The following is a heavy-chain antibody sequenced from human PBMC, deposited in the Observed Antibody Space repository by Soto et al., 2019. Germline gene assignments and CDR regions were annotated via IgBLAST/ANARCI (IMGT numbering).Heavy chain of an antibody. CDR1: GFTFSSYG. D-gene: IGHD6-25*01. CDR2: ISYDGSNK. V-gene: IGHV3-30*03. Sequence: GGSLRLSCAASGFTFSSYGMHWVRQAPGKGLEWVAVISYDGSNKYYADSVKGRFTISRDNSKNTLYLQMNSLRAEDTAVYYCAGRPYPALHFDIWGQGTMVTVSS. CDR3: AGRPYPALHFDI. J-gene: IGHJ3*02.